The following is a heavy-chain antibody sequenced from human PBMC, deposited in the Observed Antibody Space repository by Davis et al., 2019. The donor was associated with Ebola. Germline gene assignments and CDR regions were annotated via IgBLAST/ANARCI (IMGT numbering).Heavy chain of an antibody. D-gene: IGHD4-17*01. CDR1: GGSLSAYY. Sequence: PSETLSLTCDIYGGSLSAYYWTWIRQSPGKGLEWIGETNHRGRTNYKSSLQSRVTISVDTSKNQFSLKLSSVTAADTAVYYCAAIYGRRAFDIWGQGTMVTVSS. V-gene: IGHV4-34*01. CDR2: TNHRGRT. J-gene: IGHJ3*02. CDR3: AAIYGRRAFDI.